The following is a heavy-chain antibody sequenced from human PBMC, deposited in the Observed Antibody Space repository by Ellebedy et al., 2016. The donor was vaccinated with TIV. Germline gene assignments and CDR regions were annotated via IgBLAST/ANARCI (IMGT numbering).Heavy chain of an antibody. CDR1: GFTFSIFA. D-gene: IGHD3-22*01. CDR2: ISASGEGT. V-gene: IGHV3-23*01. J-gene: IGHJ4*02. Sequence: GESLKISCAASGFTFSIFAMSWVRQAPGKGLEWVSTISASGEGTYYADSVNGRFTISRDHAKNTLYLQMNSLRAEDTAVYYCAKRDSSGYYYASLFDYWGQGTLVTVSS. CDR3: AKRDSSGYYYASLFDY.